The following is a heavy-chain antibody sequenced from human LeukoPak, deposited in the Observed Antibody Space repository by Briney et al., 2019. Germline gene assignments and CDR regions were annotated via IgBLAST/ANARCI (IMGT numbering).Heavy chain of an antibody. CDR2: IYYSGST. V-gene: IGHV4-59*11. D-gene: IGHD3-3*01. CDR3: ARALYYDFWSGYPIKGPYSWFDP. CDR1: GGSISSHY. Sequence: SETLSLTCTVSGGSISSHYWSWIRQPPGKGLEWTGYIYYSGSTNYNPSLKSRVTISVDTSKNQFSLKLSSVTAADTAVYYCARALYYDFWSGYPIKGPYSWFDPWGQGTLVTVSS. J-gene: IGHJ5*02.